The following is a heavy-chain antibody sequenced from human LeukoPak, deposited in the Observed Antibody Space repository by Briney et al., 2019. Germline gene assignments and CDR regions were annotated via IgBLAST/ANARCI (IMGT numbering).Heavy chain of an antibody. J-gene: IGHJ6*02. CDR1: GGTFSSYA. CDR3: ARANDFWSGYYYGMDV. CDR2: IIPIFGTA. V-gene: IGHV1-69*13. Sequence: ASVKVSCKASGGTFSSYAISWVRQAPGQGLEWMGGIIPIFGTANYAQKFQGRVTITADESTSTAYMELSSLRSEDTAVYYCARANDFWSGYYYGMDVWGQGTTVTVSS. D-gene: IGHD3-3*01.